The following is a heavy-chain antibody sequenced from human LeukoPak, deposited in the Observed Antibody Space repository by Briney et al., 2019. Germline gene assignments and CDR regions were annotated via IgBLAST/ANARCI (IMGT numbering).Heavy chain of an antibody. V-gene: IGHV4-38-2*02. CDR2: IYYSGST. CDR1: GYSISSSYY. D-gene: IGHD5-18*01. J-gene: IGHJ6*03. CDR3: AGGYSYGYGRYYMDV. Sequence: SETLSLTCTVSGYSISSSYYWGWIRQPPGKGLEWIGSIYYSGSTYYNPSLKSRVTISLDTSRNQFSLKLSSVSAADTAVYYCAGGYSYGYGRYYMDVWGKGTTVTVSS.